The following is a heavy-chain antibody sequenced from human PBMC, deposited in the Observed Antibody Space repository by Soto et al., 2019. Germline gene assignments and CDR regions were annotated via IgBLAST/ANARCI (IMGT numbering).Heavy chain of an antibody. CDR2: IVVGSGNT. CDR1: GGTFTSSA. V-gene: IGHV1-58*01. CDR3: AADAGYYDFWSGPKHYYGMDV. D-gene: IGHD3-3*01. Sequence: SVKVSCKASGGTFTSSAVQWVRQARGQRLEWIGWIVVGSGNTNYAQKFQERVTITRDMSTSTAYMELSSLRSEDTAVYYCAADAGYYDFWSGPKHYYGMDVWGQGTTVTVSS. J-gene: IGHJ6*02.